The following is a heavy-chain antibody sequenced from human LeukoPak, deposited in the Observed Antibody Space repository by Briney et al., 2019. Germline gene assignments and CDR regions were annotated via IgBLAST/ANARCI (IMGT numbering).Heavy chain of an antibody. CDR3: AKDKGGGCFDY. V-gene: IGHV3-33*06. CDR1: GFTFSSYG. D-gene: IGHD6-19*01. J-gene: IGHJ4*02. CDR2: IWYDGSNK. Sequence: GRSLRLSCAASGFTFSSYGMHWVRQAPGKGLEWVAVIWYDGSNKYYADSVKRRFTISRDNSKNTLYLRMNSLRAEDTAVYYCAKDKGGGCFDYWGQGTLVTVSS.